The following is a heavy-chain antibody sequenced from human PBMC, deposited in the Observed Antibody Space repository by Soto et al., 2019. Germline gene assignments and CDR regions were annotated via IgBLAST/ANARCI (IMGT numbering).Heavy chain of an antibody. CDR3: ARTQGSGPNWYFDL. V-gene: IGHV4-59*08. CDR2: IYYSGST. CDR1: GGSISSYY. J-gene: IGHJ2*01. Sequence: SETLSLTCTVSGGSISSYYWSCIRQSPGKGLEWIGYIYYSGSTNYNPSLKSRVTISVDTSKNQFSLKLSSVTAADTAVYYCARTQGSGPNWYFDLWGRGTLVTVSS.